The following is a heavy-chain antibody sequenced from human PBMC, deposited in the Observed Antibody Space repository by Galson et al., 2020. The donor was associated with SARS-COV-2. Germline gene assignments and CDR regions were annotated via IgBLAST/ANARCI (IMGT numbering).Heavy chain of an antibody. CDR3: ARVGATIFGPAIDF. D-gene: IGHD3-3*01. Sequence: SEILYLTCIASGFTIRSGYYWGWIRQPPGKGLANIGRFYKSGSTYYNPSVNSRVTISVDMSKNEFSLNLRSVTASDTAVYYCARVGATIFGPAIDFWGQGSLVTVSS. CDR1: GFTIRSGYY. CDR2: FYKSGST. V-gene: IGHV4-38-2*02. J-gene: IGHJ4*02.